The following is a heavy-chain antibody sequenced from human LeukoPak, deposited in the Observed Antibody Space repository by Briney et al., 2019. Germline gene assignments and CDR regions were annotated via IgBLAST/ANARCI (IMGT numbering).Heavy chain of an antibody. CDR1: GFTFSSYS. CDR2: ISYGSSSI. D-gene: IGHD5-24*01. CDR3: ARRLEMARVYNFDY. Sequence: PGGSLRLSCAASGFTFSSYSMSWVRQAPGKGLEWVSYISYGSSSIYYADSVKGRFTISRDNAKNSLYLQMNSLRAEDTAVYYCARRLEMARVYNFDYWGQGTLVTVSS. J-gene: IGHJ4*02. V-gene: IGHV3-48*04.